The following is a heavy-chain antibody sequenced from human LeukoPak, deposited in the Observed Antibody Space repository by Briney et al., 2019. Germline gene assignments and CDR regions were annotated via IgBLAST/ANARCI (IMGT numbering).Heavy chain of an antibody. V-gene: IGHV4-59*01. CDR3: ASGIRYCSSTSCYYFDY. CDR2: IYYSGST. J-gene: IGHJ4*02. D-gene: IGHD2-2*01. Sequence: SETLSLTCTVSGGSISSYYWSWIRQPPGKGLEWIGYIYYSGSTNYNPSLKSRVTISVDTSKNQFSLKLSSVTAADTAVYYCASGIRYCSSTSCYYFDYWGQGTLVTVSS. CDR1: GGSISSYY.